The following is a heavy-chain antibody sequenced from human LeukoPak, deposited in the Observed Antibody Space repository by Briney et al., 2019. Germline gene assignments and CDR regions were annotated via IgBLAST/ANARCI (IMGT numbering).Heavy chain of an antibody. V-gene: IGHV1-69*13. J-gene: IGHJ4*02. D-gene: IGHD3-9*01. CDR3: ARGENDILTGYLYYFDY. Sequence: SVKVSCKASGGTFSSYAISWVRQAPGQGLEWMGGIIPIFGTANYAQKFQGRVTITADESTSTAYMELSSLRSEDTAVYYCARGENDILTGYLYYFDYWGQGTLVTVSS. CDR1: GGTFSSYA. CDR2: IIPIFGTA.